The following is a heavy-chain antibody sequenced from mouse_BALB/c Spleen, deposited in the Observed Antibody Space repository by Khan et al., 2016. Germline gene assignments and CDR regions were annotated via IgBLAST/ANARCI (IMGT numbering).Heavy chain of an antibody. Sequence: EVQLVESGPDLVKPSQSLSLTCTVSGYPITSGYSWQWIRQFPGNKLEWMGYIHYSGNTNYNPSLKSRISITRDTSKNQFFLQLNSVTTEDTATYFCARSVFYRYDNAMDYWGQGMSVTVSS. CDR1: GYPITSGYS. CDR3: ARSVFYRYDNAMDY. CDR2: IHYSGNT. J-gene: IGHJ4*01. V-gene: IGHV3-1*02. D-gene: IGHD2-14*01.